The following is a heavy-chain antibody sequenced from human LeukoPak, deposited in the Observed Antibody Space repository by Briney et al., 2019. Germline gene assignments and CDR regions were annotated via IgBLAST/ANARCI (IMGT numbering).Heavy chain of an antibody. CDR1: GYLFTNYW. V-gene: IGHV5-51*01. Sequence: GESLKISCKGSGYLFTNYWIGWVRQVPGKGLEWMGSIYPGDSDTRYSPSFQGQVTISVDKSISTAYLQWSSLKVSDTAMYYCARSYDSSGYYYVDDAFDIWGQGTMVTVSS. CDR2: IYPGDSDT. D-gene: IGHD3-22*01. CDR3: ARSYDSSGYYYVDDAFDI. J-gene: IGHJ3*02.